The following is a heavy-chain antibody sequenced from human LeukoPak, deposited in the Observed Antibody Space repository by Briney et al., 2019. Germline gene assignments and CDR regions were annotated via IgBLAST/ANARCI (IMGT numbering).Heavy chain of an antibody. CDR2: INPSGDST. J-gene: IGHJ4*02. CDR1: GYTFTSHY. Sequence: ASVKVSCKASGYTFTSHYMHWVRQAPGQGLEWMGIINPSGDSTSYAQKFQGRVTMTRDTSTSTVYMELSSLRSEDTAVYYCARDRGSVGGSYAQDYFDYWGQGTLV. CDR3: ARDRGSVGGSYAQDYFDY. D-gene: IGHD1-26*01. V-gene: IGHV1-46*01.